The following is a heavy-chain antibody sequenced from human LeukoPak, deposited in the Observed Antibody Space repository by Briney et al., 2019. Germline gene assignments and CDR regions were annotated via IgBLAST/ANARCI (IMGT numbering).Heavy chain of an antibody. CDR3: ARGSPPRRNYDSRGYYSYYFDY. CDR1: GYNFTSYG. Sequence: ASVKVSCKASGYNFTSYGISWVRQAPGQGLEWMGWISAYNGNTHYAQKLQGRVTMTTDTSTSTVYMELRSLRSDDTAVYYCARGSPPRRNYDSRGYYSYYFDYWGQGTLVTVSS. V-gene: IGHV1-18*01. J-gene: IGHJ4*02. CDR2: ISAYNGNT. D-gene: IGHD3-22*01.